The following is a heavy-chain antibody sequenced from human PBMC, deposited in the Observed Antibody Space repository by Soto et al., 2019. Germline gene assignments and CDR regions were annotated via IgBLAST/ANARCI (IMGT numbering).Heavy chain of an antibody. CDR3: STGSVVVPAAQYYFDH. Sequence: ASVKVSCKASGGTSSSYAKSWVRQAAGQGLEWMGGIIPIFGTANYAHKFQGRVTITADESTSTAYMELSSLRSEHTAVYYRSTGSVVVPAAQYYFDHWRQGILVIVTS. V-gene: IGHV1-69*13. CDR1: GGTSSSYA. D-gene: IGHD2-2*01. J-gene: IGHJ4*02. CDR2: IIPIFGTA.